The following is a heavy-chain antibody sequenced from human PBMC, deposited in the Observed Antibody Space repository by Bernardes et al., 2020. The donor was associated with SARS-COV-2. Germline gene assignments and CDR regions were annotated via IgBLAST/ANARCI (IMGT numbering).Heavy chain of an antibody. Sequence: ASVKVSCKASGYTFTSYYMHWVRQAPGQGLKRMGIINPSDGSTSYAQKFQGRVTMTRDTSTSTVYMELSSLRSEDMAVYYCARGGIAAAGTSGGGYYYYGMDVWGQGTTVTVSS. J-gene: IGHJ6*02. CDR3: ARGGIAAAGTSGGGYYYYGMDV. CDR2: INPSDGST. D-gene: IGHD6-13*01. V-gene: IGHV1-46*01. CDR1: GYTFTSYY.